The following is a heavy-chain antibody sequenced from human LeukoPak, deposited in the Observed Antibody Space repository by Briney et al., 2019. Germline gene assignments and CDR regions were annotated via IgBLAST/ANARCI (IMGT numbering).Heavy chain of an antibody. CDR1: GFPFSDYV. CDR2: IRYDGNNK. Sequence: QTGGSLRLSCAASGFPFSDYVMHWVRQAPGKGLEWVSVIRYDGNNKYCADSVKGRFTISRDNSKNTLYLQMNSLESEDTAVYYCARATAAGDSSGYYLYYFDYWGQGTLVTVSS. J-gene: IGHJ4*02. D-gene: IGHD3-22*01. V-gene: IGHV3-30*02. CDR3: ARATAAGDSSGYYLYYFDY.